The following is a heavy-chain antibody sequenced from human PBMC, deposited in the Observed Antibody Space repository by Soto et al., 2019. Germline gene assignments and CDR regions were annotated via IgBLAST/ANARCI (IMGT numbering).Heavy chain of an antibody. Sequence: VSVKVSCKASGYTFTCYYMHWVRQAPGQGLEWMGWINPNSGGTNYAQKFQGWVTMTRDTSISTAYMELSRLRSDDTAVYYCAKGRHTANYYYGMDVWGQGTTVTVS. CDR2: INPNSGGT. V-gene: IGHV1-2*04. CDR3: AKGRHTANYYYGMDV. D-gene: IGHD5-18*01. CDR1: GYTFTCYY. J-gene: IGHJ6*02.